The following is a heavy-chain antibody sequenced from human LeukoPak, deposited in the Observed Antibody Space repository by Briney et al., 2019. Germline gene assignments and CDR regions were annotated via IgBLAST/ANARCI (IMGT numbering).Heavy chain of an antibody. V-gene: IGHV3-23*01. Sequence: GGSLRPSCAASGFTFSSYAMSWVRQAPGKGLEWVSAISGSGGSTYYADSVKGRFTISRDNSKNTLYLQMNSLRAEDTAVYYCAKDEDGDYYYYYMDVWGKGTTVTVSS. CDR3: AKDEDGDYYYYYMDV. CDR2: ISGSGGST. J-gene: IGHJ6*03. CDR1: GFTFSSYA. D-gene: IGHD3-10*01.